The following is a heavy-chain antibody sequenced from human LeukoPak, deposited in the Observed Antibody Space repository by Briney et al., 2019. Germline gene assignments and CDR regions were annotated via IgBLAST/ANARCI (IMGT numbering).Heavy chain of an antibody. CDR1: GFTFSSYW. CDR3: ARLADYDRSGYFDY. D-gene: IGHD3-22*01. CDR2: IRQDGSEK. V-gene: IGHV3-7*01. Sequence: GGSLRLSCAASGFTFSSYWMIWVRQAPGKGLEWVANIRQDGSEKYYVASVRGRFSISRDNAKNSLYLQMNSLRGEDTAMYYCARLADYDRSGYFDYWGQGTLVTVSS. J-gene: IGHJ4*02.